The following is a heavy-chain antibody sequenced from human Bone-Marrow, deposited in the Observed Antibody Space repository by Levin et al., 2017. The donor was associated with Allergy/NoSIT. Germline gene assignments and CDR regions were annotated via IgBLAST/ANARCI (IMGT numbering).Heavy chain of an antibody. CDR2: ISPSGIDI. Sequence: GGSLRLSCAASGFIFRSYYMNWVRQAPGKGLELVSSISPSGIDIYYADSVKGRFTISRDNDGNSLSLQMSRLGAEDTAVYYCAREYYYDSSGYYPIDFWGHGTLVTVSS. V-gene: IGHV3-21*06. CDR1: GFIFRSYY. CDR3: AREYYYDSSGYYPIDF. J-gene: IGHJ4*01. D-gene: IGHD3-22*01.